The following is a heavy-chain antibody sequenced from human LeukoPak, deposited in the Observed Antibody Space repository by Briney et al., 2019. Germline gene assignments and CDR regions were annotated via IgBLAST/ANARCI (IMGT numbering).Heavy chain of an antibody. CDR2: IYTSGST. CDR3: ASSGSYLWNGYSY. V-gene: IGHV4-59*10. D-gene: IGHD1-26*01. J-gene: IGHJ4*02. CDR1: GFTFSDYY. Sequence: PGGSLRLSCAASGFTFSDYYMSWIRQAPGKGLEWIGRIYTSGSTNYNPSLKGRVTMSVDTSKNQFSLKLSSVTAADTAVYYCASSGSYLWNGYSYWGQGTLVTVSS.